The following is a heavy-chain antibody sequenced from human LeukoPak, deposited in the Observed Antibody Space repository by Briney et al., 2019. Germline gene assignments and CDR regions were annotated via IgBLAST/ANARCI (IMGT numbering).Heavy chain of an antibody. V-gene: IGHV1-69*04. D-gene: IGHD6-19*01. CDR3: ASVLEYSSGWTWRSYYFDY. CDR1: GGTFSSYA. CDR2: IIPILGIA. J-gene: IGHJ4*02. Sequence: SVKVSCKASGGTFSSYAISWVRQAPGQGLEWMGRIIPILGIANYAQKFQGRVTITADKSTSTAYMELSSLRSEDTAVYYCASVLEYSSGWTWRSYYFDYWGQGTLVTVSS.